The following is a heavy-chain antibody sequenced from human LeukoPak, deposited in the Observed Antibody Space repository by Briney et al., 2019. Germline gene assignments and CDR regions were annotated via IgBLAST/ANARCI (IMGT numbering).Heavy chain of an antibody. D-gene: IGHD1-14*01. Sequence: PSETLSLTCTVSGDSISNYYWSWIRQPPGKGLEWIGYIYYSGSTNYSPSLKSRVSISVDTSKNQFSLKLSSVTAADTAVYYCARYRNEALFAFDIWGQGTMVTVSS. CDR3: ARYRNEALFAFDI. J-gene: IGHJ3*02. CDR1: GDSISNYY. CDR2: IYYSGST. V-gene: IGHV4-59*01.